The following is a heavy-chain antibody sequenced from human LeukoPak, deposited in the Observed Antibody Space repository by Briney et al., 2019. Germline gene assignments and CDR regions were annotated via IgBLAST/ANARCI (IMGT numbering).Heavy chain of an antibody. CDR3: ARVLVMEGFDY. CDR2: MSISSSTT. V-gene: IGHV3-11*01. CDR1: GFTFSNYY. D-gene: IGHD3-3*02. Sequence: GGSLRLSCAASGFTFSNYYMTWIRQAPGKGLECISYMSISSSTTYYADSVKGRFTISRDNAKDSLYLQMNSLRAEDTAVYYCARVLVMEGFDYWGQGTLVTVSS. J-gene: IGHJ4*02.